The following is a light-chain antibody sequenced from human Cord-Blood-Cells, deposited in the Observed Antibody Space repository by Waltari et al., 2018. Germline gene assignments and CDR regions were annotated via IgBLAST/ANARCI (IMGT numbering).Light chain of an antibody. J-gene: IGLJ3*02. V-gene: IGLV2-14*03. Sequence: QSALTQPASVSGSPGQSITISCTGTSSDVGGYNYVSWYQQHPVKAPKLMIYYVSNRPSGVSNRFSGSKSGNTASLTISGLQAEDEADYYCSSYTSSSTWVFGGGTKLTVL. CDR1: SSDVGGYNY. CDR3: SSYTSSSTWV. CDR2: YVS.